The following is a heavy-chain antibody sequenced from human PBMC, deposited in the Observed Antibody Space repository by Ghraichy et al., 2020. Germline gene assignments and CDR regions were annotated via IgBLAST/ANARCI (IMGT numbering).Heavy chain of an antibody. CDR3: ARGRYGYCSGGSCYAMGY. CDR1: GGAFSGYY. D-gene: IGHD2-15*01. Sequence: SQTLSLTCAVYGGAFSGYYWSWIRQPPGKGLEWIGEINHSGSTNYNPSLKSRVTISVDTSKNQFSLKLSSVTAADTAVYYCARGRYGYCSGGSCYAMGYWGQGTLVTVSP. V-gene: IGHV4-34*01. J-gene: IGHJ4*02. CDR2: INHSGST.